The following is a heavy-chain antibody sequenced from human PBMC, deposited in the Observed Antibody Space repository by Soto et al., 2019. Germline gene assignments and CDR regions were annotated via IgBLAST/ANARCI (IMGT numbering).Heavy chain of an antibody. J-gene: IGHJ4*02. D-gene: IGHD6-19*01. CDR2: IIPIFGTA. CDR1: GGTFSSYA. CDR3: ARDRFRAVAGTPPSYYFDY. Sequence: QVQLVQSGAEVKKPGSSVKVSRKASGGTFSSYAISWVRQAPGQGLEWMGGIIPIFGTANYAQKFQGRVTITADESTSTAYMELSSLRSEDTAVYYCARDRFRAVAGTPPSYYFDYWGQGTLVTVSS. V-gene: IGHV1-69*01.